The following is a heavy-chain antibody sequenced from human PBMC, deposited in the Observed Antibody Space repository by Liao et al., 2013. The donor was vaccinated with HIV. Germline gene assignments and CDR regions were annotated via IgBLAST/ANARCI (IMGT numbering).Heavy chain of an antibody. CDR1: GGSISDGGNF. V-gene: IGHV4-30-2*01. CDR3: ARAGYTIFGVVHTYSFYYMDV. D-gene: IGHD3-3*01. J-gene: IGHJ6*03. Sequence: QIQLQESGSGLVKPSQTLSLTCAVSGGSISDGGNFWSWIRQPPGEGLEWIGDIYHNGSTYYNPSLRSRVTISVDRSTDQFSLRLTSVTAADTAVYYCARAGYTIFGVVHTYSFYYMDVWGKGTTVTVS. CDR2: IYHNGST.